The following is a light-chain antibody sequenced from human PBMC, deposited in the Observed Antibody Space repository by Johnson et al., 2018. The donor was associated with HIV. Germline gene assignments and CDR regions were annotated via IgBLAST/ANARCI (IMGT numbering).Light chain of an antibody. V-gene: IGLV1-51*01. Sequence: QSVLTQPPSVSAAPGQKVTISCSGSSSNIGNNYVSWYRQLPGTAPKLLIYDNNKRPSGIPDRFSGSKSGTSATLGITGLQTGDEADYYCGTWDSSLSVYVFGTGTEVTVL. CDR2: DNN. CDR3: GTWDSSLSVYV. CDR1: SSNIGNNY. J-gene: IGLJ1*01.